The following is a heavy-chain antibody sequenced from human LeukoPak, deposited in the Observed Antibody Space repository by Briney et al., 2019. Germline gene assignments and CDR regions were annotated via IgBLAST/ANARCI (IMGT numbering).Heavy chain of an antibody. D-gene: IGHD6-6*01. CDR1: GYTFTGYY. J-gene: IGHJ4*02. V-gene: IGHV1-2*02. CDR2: INPNSGGT. CDR3: ARVGRAFTARSSFFDY. Sequence: ASVKVSCKASGYTFTGYYIHWVRQAPGQGLEWMGWINPNSGGTNYAQKFQGRVTMTRDTSISTTYMELIRLRSADTAVYYCARVGRAFTARSSFFDYWGQGTLVTVSS.